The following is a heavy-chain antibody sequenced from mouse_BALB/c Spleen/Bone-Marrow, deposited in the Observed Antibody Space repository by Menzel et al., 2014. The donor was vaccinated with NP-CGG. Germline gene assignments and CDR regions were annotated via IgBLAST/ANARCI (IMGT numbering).Heavy chain of an antibody. V-gene: IGHV14-3*02. Sequence: VHVKQSGAELVKPGASVKLSCTASGFNIKDTYMHWVKQRPEQGLEWIGRIDPANGNTKYDPKFQGKATITADTSSNTAYLQLSSLTSEDTAVYYCAGFGITKEEGYYYAMDYWGQGTPVTVSS. D-gene: IGHD2-4*01. CDR2: IDPANGNT. J-gene: IGHJ4*01. CDR1: GFNIKDTY. CDR3: AGFGITKEEGYYYAMDY.